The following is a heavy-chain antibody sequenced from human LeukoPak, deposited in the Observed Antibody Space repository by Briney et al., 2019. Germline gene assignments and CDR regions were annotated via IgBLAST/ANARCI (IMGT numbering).Heavy chain of an antibody. J-gene: IGHJ4*02. CDR1: GGSFSGYY. Sequence: PSETLSLTCAVYGGSFSGYYWSWIRQPPGKGLEWIGEIDHSGRTNSNASHKSRVTLSVDMSKNQFSLRLSSVTAADTAVYYCARKSVVTAGRKPYDFWDQGTLVTVSP. CDR3: ARKSVVTAGRKPYDF. D-gene: IGHD2-2*01. V-gene: IGHV4-34*01. CDR2: IDHSGRT.